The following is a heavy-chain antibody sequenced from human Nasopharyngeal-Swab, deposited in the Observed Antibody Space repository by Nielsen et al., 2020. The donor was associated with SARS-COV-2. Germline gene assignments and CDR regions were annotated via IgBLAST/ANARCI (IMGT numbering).Heavy chain of an antibody. CDR3: VRDLAGEYGY. Sequence: GESLKISCAASGFTFSRYWMHWVRQAPGKGPVWVSRINEDGRIRNYADFVKGRFTISRDNAKNTLSLQMNSLRADDTAVYYCVRDLAGEYGYWGQRALVTVS. J-gene: IGHJ4*02. D-gene: IGHD4-17*01. CDR1: GFTFSRYW. V-gene: IGHV3-74*01. CDR2: INEDGRIR.